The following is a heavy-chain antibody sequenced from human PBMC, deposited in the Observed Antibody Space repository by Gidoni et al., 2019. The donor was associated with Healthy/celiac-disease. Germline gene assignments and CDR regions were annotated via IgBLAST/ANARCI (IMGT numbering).Heavy chain of an antibody. CDR2: IRWNSGSI. V-gene: IGHV3-9*01. CDR3: AKDISCSSTSCYSGMDV. CDR1: GFTFDDYS. Sequence: EVQLVESGVGLVQPGRSLRLSCAASGFTFDDYSMHWVRQAPGKGLEWVSGIRWNSGSIGYADSVKGRFTISRDKAKNSLYLQMNSLRAEDTALYYCAKDISCSSTSCYSGMDVWGQGTTVTVSS. J-gene: IGHJ6*02. D-gene: IGHD2-2*01.